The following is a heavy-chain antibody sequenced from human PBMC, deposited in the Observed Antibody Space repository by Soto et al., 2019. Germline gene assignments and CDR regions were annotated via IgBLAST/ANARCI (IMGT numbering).Heavy chain of an antibody. D-gene: IGHD4-17*01. Sequence: QVQLQESGPGLVKPSQTLSLTCTVSGGSISGGIYYWSWIRQHPGKGLEWIGYIYYSGSTYYIPSLKSQLTMSIDTSKNQFSLRLSSVTAADTAVYYCARTTVTNYFDYWGQGTLVTVSS. J-gene: IGHJ4*02. CDR1: GGSISGGIYY. CDR3: ARTTVTNYFDY. V-gene: IGHV4-31*01. CDR2: IYYSGST.